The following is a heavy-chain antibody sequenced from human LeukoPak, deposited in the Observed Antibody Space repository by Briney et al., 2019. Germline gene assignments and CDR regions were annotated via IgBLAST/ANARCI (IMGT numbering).Heavy chain of an antibody. D-gene: IGHD2-15*01. Sequence: GASVKVSRKASGYTFTGYYMHWVRQAPGQGLEWMGWINPNSGGTNYAQKFQGRVTMTRDTSISTAYMELSRLRSDDTAVYYCARSSYCSGGSCYGRLSDYWGQGTLVTVSS. CDR1: GYTFTGYY. V-gene: IGHV1-2*02. CDR3: ARSSYCSGGSCYGRLSDY. J-gene: IGHJ4*02. CDR2: INPNSGGT.